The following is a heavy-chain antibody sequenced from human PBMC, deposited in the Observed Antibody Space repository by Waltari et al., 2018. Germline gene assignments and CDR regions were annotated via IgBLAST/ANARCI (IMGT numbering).Heavy chain of an antibody. CDR3: ARMRYCSGGSCFNWFDP. Sequence: QVQLVQSGAEVKKPGASVKVSCKASGYTFTGYYMHWVRQATGQGLEWMGWINPNSGGTNYAQKFQGRVTMTRDTSISTAYMELSRLRSDDTAVYYCARMRYCSGGSCFNWFDPWGQGTLVTVSS. D-gene: IGHD2-15*01. CDR1: GYTFTGYY. J-gene: IGHJ5*02. V-gene: IGHV1-2*02. CDR2: INPNSGGT.